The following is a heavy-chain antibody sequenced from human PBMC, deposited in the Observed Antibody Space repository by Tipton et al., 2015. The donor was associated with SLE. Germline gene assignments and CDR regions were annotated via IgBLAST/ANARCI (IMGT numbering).Heavy chain of an antibody. CDR3: ARRDRYYDFWSIPGYFDY. J-gene: IGHJ4*02. V-gene: IGHV4-34*01. Sequence: TLSLTCAVYGGSFSGYYWCWIRQPPGKGLEWVGEINHSGSTNYNPSLKSRVTISVDTSKNQFSLKLSSLTAADTAVYYCARRDRYYDFWSIPGYFDYWGQGTLVTVSS. CDR2: INHSGST. CDR1: GGSFSGYY. D-gene: IGHD3-3*01.